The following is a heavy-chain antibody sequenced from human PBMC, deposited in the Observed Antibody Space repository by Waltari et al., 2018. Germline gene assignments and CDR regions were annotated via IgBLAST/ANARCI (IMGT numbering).Heavy chain of an antibody. CDR2: IDHRGST. D-gene: IGHD3-3*01. CDR1: GGSFSGYY. Sequence: QVQLQQWGAGLLKPSETLSLTCAVYGGSFSGYYWSWIRQPPGKGLEWIGEIDHRGSTNYTPSLKSRVTISVDTTKNQFSLKRRSVTAADTAVYYCAREGHYDFWSGYVYPDFDYWGQGTLVTVSS. V-gene: IGHV4-34*01. CDR3: AREGHYDFWSGYVYPDFDY. J-gene: IGHJ4*02.